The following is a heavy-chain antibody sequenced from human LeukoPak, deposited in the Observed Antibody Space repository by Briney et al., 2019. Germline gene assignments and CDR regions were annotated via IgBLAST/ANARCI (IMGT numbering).Heavy chain of an antibody. CDR3: ARVVVPAPERGYFDY. Sequence: PSETLSLTCTVSGGSISSYYWSWIRQPPGKRLEWIGYIYYSGSTNYNPSLKSRVTISVDTSKNQFSLKLSSVTAADTAVYYCARVVVPAPERGYFDYWGQGTLVTVSS. CDR2: IYYSGST. D-gene: IGHD2-2*01. J-gene: IGHJ4*02. CDR1: GGSISSYY. V-gene: IGHV4-59*01.